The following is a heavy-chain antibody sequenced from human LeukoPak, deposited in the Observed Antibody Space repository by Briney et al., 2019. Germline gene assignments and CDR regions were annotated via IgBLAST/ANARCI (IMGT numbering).Heavy chain of an antibody. J-gene: IGHJ4*02. D-gene: IGHD4-17*01. V-gene: IGHV3-21*04. CDR1: GFTFSSYS. CDR3: ARGHMTTVTDGLDY. Sequence: GGSLRLSCAAPGFTFSSYSMNWVRQAPGKGLEWVSSISSSSSYIYYADSVKGRFTISRDNAKNTLYLQMNSLRAEDTAVYYCARGHMTTVTDGLDYWGQGTLVTVSS. CDR2: ISSSSSYI.